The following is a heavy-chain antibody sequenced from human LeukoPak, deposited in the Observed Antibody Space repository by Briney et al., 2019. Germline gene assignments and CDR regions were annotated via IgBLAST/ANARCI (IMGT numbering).Heavy chain of an antibody. D-gene: IGHD1/OR15-1a*01. J-gene: IGHJ6*03. CDR1: GYIFTDYY. CDR3: AREPTGTNYYYYMDV. V-gene: IGHV1/OR15-1*02. Sequence: ASVKVSCKASGYIFTDYYMHWVRQAPGQELGWMGRINPNSGGTNYAQKFQGRVTMTRDTSISAAYTELSSLRSEDTATYYCAREPTGTNYYYYMDVWGKGTTVTVSS. CDR2: INPNSGGT.